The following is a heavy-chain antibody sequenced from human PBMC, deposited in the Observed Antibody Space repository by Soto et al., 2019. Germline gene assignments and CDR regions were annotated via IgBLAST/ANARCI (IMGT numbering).Heavy chain of an antibody. Sequence: SETLSLTCTVSGGSISSYYWSWIRQPPGKGLEWIGYIYYSGSTNYSPSLTSRVTISVDTSKNQFSLKLTSVTAADTAVYYCARYGGYSYGYSFDYWGQGTLVTVSS. V-gene: IGHV4-59*08. CDR1: GGSISSYY. J-gene: IGHJ4*02. CDR2: IYYSGST. D-gene: IGHD5-18*01. CDR3: ARYGGYSYGYSFDY.